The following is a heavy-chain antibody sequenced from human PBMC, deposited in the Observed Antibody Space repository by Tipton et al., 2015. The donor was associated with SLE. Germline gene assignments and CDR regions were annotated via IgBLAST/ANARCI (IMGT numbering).Heavy chain of an antibody. CDR3: ARGGHCTSDSCYVYYYYMDV. V-gene: IGHV4-59*01. D-gene: IGHD2-2*01. J-gene: IGHJ6*03. Sequence: LRLSCTVSGGSINYYYWNWIRQPPGKGLEWIGYVFYNGNTNYNASLKSRVTMSVDTSKSQFSLQLRSVTAADTAVYYCARGGHCTSDSCYVYYYYMDVWCEGTTVAVPS. CDR1: GGSINYYY. CDR2: VFYNGNT.